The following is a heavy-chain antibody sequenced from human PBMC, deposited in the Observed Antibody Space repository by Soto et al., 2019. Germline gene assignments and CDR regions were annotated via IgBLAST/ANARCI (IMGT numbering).Heavy chain of an antibody. CDR3: ARLVVGYSYGSFDY. CDR1: GYTFTSYG. CDR2: ISAYNGNT. V-gene: IGHV1-18*04. Sequence: VKVSCNASGYTFTSYGISWVRQAPGQGLEWMGWISAYNGNTNYAQKLQGRVTMTTDTPTSTAHMELRSLRSDDTAVYYCARLVVGYSYGSFDYWGQGTLVTVSS. J-gene: IGHJ4*02. D-gene: IGHD5-18*01.